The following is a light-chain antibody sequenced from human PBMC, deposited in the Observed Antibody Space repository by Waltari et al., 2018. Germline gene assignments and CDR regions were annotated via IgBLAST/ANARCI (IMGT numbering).Light chain of an antibody. CDR3: NSRDSSGNHVI. V-gene: IGLV3-19*01. Sequence: SSELTQDPAVSVALGQTVRITCQGDSLRRYYAIWYQQKPGQAPVLVIYGKNNRPSGIPDRFSGSSSGNTASLTITGAQAEDEADYYCNSRDSSGNHVIFGGGTELTVL. CDR1: SLRRYY. CDR2: GKN. J-gene: IGLJ2*01.